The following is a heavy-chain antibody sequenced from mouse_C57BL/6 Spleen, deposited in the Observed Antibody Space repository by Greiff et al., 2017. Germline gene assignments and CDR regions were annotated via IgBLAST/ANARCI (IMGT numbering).Heavy chain of an antibody. D-gene: IGHD2-1*01. CDR2: IHPSDSDT. CDR3: AIGGNYDWYFDV. V-gene: IGHV1-74*01. Sequence: QVQLQQSGPVLVKPGASVKVSCKASGYTFTSYWMHWVKQRPGQGLEWIGRIHPSDSDTNYNQKFKGKATLTVDKSSSKAYMQLSSLTSEDSAVYYCAIGGNYDWYFDVWGTGTTVTVSS. J-gene: IGHJ1*03. CDR1: GYTFTSYW.